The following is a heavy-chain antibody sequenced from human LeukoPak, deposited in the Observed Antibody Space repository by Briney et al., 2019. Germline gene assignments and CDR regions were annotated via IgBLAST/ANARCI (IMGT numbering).Heavy chain of an antibody. CDR2: IGTAGDT. V-gene: IGHV3-13*01. CDR1: GFTFSSYD. D-gene: IGHD2-8*01. CDR3: ARGYCTNGVCYTGYGMDV. J-gene: IGHJ6*02. Sequence: GGSLRLSCAASGFTFSSYDMHWVRQATGKGLEWVSAIGTAGDTYYPGSVKGRFTISRENAKNSLCLQMNSLRAGDTAVYYCARGYCTNGVCYTGYGMDVWGQGTTVTVSS.